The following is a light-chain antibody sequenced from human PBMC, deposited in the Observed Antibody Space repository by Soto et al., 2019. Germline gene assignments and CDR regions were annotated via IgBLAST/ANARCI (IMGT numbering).Light chain of an antibody. CDR2: AAS. Sequence: DIHLTQSPSTLSASVGDRVTITCRASQTISHWLAWYQQRPGKAPKLLIYAASTLQSGVPSRFSGSGSGTDFTLTISCLQSEDFATYYCQQYYSYPRTFGQGTKVDIK. V-gene: IGKV1-5*01. CDR3: QQYYSYPRT. CDR1: QTISHW. J-gene: IGKJ1*01.